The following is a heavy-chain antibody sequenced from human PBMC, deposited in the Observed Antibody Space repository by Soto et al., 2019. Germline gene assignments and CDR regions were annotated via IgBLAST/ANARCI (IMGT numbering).Heavy chain of an antibody. D-gene: IGHD3-10*01. CDR3: ARDVYLDYYYYYYMDV. V-gene: IGHV1-18*01. Sequence: ASVKVSCKASGYTFTGYGSGWVRQAPGQGREWMGWISAYNGNTNYAQKLQGRVTMTTDTSTSTAYMELRSLRSDDTAVYYCARDVYLDYYYYYYMDVWGKGTTVTVSS. CDR2: ISAYNGNT. CDR1: GYTFTGYG. J-gene: IGHJ6*03.